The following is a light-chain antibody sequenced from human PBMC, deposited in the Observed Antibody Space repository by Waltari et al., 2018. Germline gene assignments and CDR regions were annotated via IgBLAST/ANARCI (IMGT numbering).Light chain of an antibody. CDR2: DVC. V-gene: IGLV2-14*03. J-gene: IGLJ2*01. CDR1: SSDVGSYNY. CDR3: SSYISSSTLEL. Sequence: QSALTQPASVSGSPGQSIPISCTGTSSDVGSYNYVSWYQQHPGKAPQLMIFDVCIRPSGVSNRFSGSKSGNTASLTISGLQAEDEADYYCSSYISSSTLELFGGGTSLTVL.